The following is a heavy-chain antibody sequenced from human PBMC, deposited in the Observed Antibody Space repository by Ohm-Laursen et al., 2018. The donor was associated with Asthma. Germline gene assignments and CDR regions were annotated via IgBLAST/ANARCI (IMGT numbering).Heavy chain of an antibody. Sequence: SLRLSCAASGFTFRSYAMHWVRQAPGKGLEWVAVGGSYYDGGLKYYADSVNGRFTVSRDDSKNTLYLQMNSLRPDDTAVYYCARDVMEWYLPAFDFRGQGSLVTVSS. D-gene: IGHD3-3*01. CDR3: ARDVMEWYLPAFDF. CDR2: GGSYYDGGLK. CDR1: GFTFRSYA. J-gene: IGHJ4*02. V-gene: IGHV3-30-3*01.